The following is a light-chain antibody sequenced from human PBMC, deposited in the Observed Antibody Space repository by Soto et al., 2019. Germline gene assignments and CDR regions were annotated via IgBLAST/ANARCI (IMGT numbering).Light chain of an antibody. Sequence: QSVLTQPASVSGSPGQSITISCTGTSSDVGGYNYVSWYQQHPGKAPKLMIYDVSNRPSVVSNRFYGSKSGNTASLTISGLKAEDEADYYGSSYTSSSTLGVVFGGGTKLTVL. CDR1: SSDVGGYNY. J-gene: IGLJ2*01. CDR3: SSYTSSSTLGVV. V-gene: IGLV2-14*01. CDR2: DVS.